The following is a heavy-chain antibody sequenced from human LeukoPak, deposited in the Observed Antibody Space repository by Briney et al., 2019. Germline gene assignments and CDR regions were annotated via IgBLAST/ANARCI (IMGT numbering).Heavy chain of an antibody. D-gene: IGHD5-24*01. Sequence: GGSLRLSCVASAFSFSRYWMTWVRQAPGKGLEWVANIKQDGSETYYVDSVKGRFTISRDNAKNSLYLQMNSLRAEDTAVYYCAKGDGYNPGFLAFDIWGQGTMVTVSS. CDR3: AKGDGYNPGFLAFDI. CDR2: IKQDGSET. V-gene: IGHV3-7*03. CDR1: AFSFSRYW. J-gene: IGHJ3*02.